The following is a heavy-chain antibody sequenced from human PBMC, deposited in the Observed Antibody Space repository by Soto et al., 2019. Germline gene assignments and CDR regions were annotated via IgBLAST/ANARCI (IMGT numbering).Heavy chain of an antibody. D-gene: IGHD6-19*01. J-gene: IGHJ4*02. CDR3: ARGLAVAYSPALL. CDR2: INPGGGST. V-gene: IGHV1-46*01. CDR1: GYTFTSYY. Sequence: QVQLVQSGAEVKKPGASVKVSCKASGYTFTSYYIHWMRQAPGQGLEWMGVINPGGGSTSYAQKLHGRVTMTRDTSTSTVYMELSSLRSEDTAVYCCARGLAVAYSPALLWGQGTLVTVSS.